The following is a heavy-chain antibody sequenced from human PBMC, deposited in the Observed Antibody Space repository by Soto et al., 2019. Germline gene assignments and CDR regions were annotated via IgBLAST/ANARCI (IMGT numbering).Heavy chain of an antibody. D-gene: IGHD3-22*01. V-gene: IGHV1-69*13. Sequence: SVKVSCKASGGTFSTYAIDWVRQAPGQGLKWMGGIIPLFGTANYAQNFQGRITITADESTNTAYMELRSLRSQDTAVYYCARGVHYDSSGYYYFYWGQGTLVTVSS. CDR3: ARGVHYDSSGYYYFY. J-gene: IGHJ4*02. CDR2: IIPLFGTA. CDR1: GGTFSTYA.